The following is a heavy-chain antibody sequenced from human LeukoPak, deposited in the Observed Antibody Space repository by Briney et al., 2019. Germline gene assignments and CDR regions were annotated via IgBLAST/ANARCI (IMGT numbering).Heavy chain of an antibody. D-gene: IGHD4-17*01. J-gene: IGHJ4*02. CDR2: MFHTGPT. V-gene: IGHV4-38-2*02. Sequence: PSETLSLTCTVSGYSINSGYYWVWLRQPPGKGLEWIGSMFHTGPTHYSPSLKRRVSISIDTSKNQLSLKLPSVTAAETAVYYCGRGHYGDYVDYWGQGILVAVSS. CDR3: GRGHYGDYVDY. CDR1: GYSINSGYY.